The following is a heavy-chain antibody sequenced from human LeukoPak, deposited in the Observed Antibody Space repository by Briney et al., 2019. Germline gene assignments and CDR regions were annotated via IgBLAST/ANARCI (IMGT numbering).Heavy chain of an antibody. Sequence: GGSLRLSCAASGFTFSSYAMSWVRQAPGKGLEWVSAISGSGGSTYYADSVKGRFTISRDNSKNTLYLQMNSLRAEDTAVYYCAKASIAVAGGPRFLDYWGQGTLVTVSS. D-gene: IGHD6-19*01. CDR1: GFTFSSYA. CDR2: ISGSGGST. V-gene: IGHV3-23*01. CDR3: AKASIAVAGGPRFLDY. J-gene: IGHJ4*02.